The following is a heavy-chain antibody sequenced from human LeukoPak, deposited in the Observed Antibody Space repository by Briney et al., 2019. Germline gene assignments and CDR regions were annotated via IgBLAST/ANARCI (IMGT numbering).Heavy chain of an antibody. D-gene: IGHD3-16*01. CDR3: ASPPFYGGYYFDY. CDR2: IYYSGST. Sequence: SETLSLTCTVSGGSISSSSYYWGWIRQPPGKGLEWIGSIYYSGSTYYNPSLKSRVTISVDTSKNQFSLKLSSVTAADTAVYYCASPPFYGGYYFDYWGQGTLVTVPS. J-gene: IGHJ4*02. CDR1: GGSISSSSYY. V-gene: IGHV4-39*01.